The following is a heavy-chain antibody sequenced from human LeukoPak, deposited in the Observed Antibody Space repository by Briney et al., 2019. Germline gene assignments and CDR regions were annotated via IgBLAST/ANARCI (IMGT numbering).Heavy chain of an antibody. D-gene: IGHD2-15*01. CDR2: IKQDGNEK. V-gene: IGHV3-7*01. CDR1: GFTFSSSW. Sequence: HSGGSLRLSCAASGFTFSSSWMTWVRQAPGKGLEWVANIKQDGNEKYYVDSVKGRFTVSRDNAKNSLYLQMNSLRAEDTAVYYCARPGLYCSGGSCYPFESWGQGTLVTVSS. CDR3: ARPGLYCSGGSCYPFES. J-gene: IGHJ4*02.